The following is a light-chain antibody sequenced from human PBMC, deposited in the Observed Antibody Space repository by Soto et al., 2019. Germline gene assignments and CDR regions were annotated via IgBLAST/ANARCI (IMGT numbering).Light chain of an antibody. CDR3: QHYLSYPYT. V-gene: IGKV1-8*01. J-gene: IGKJ2*01. CDR1: QGISSY. CDR2: AAA. Sequence: AIRMTQSPSSFSASTGDRVTITCRASQGISSYLAWYQQKPGKAPKLLIYAAATLHRGAPSRFSASGSGTNFTLTISRLQSEDFATYYCQHYLSYPYTFGQGTKLEI.